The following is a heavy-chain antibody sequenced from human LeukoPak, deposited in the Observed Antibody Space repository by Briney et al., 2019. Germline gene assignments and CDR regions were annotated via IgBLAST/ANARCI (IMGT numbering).Heavy chain of an antibody. CDR1: GYTVTSYA. CDR2: INAGNGNT. Sequence: ASVKVSCKASGYTVTSYAMHWVRQAPGHRLEWMGWINAGNGNTKYSQEFQGRVTITRDTSASTAYMELSSLRSEDMAVYYCARAPLEYCSGGSCYWFDPWGQGTLVTVSS. D-gene: IGHD2-15*01. V-gene: IGHV1-3*03. J-gene: IGHJ5*02. CDR3: ARAPLEYCSGGSCYWFDP.